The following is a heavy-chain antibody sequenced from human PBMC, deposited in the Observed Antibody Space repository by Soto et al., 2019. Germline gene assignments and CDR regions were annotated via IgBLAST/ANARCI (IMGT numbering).Heavy chain of an antibody. J-gene: IGHJ6*03. V-gene: IGHV3-33*01. Sequence: GGSLRLSCAASGFTFSSYGMHWVRQAPGKGLEWVAVIWYDGSNKYYADSVKGRFTISRDNSKNTLYLQMNSLRAEDTAVYYCARVSGRQLDSHYYYYMDVWGKGTTVTVSS. D-gene: IGHD6-6*01. CDR2: IWYDGSNK. CDR1: GFTFSSYG. CDR3: ARVSGRQLDSHYYYYMDV.